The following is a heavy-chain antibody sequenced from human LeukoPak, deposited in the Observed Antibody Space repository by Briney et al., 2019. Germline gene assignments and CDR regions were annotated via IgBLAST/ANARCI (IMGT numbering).Heavy chain of an antibody. V-gene: IGHV1-69*06. Sequence: SVKVSCKASGGTFSSYAISWVRQAPGQGLEWMGGIIPIFGTANYAQKFQGRVTITADKSTSTAYMELSRLRSDDTAVYYCGRAWGPWELPLFWGQGTLVTVSS. CDR1: GGTFSSYA. J-gene: IGHJ4*02. CDR2: IIPIFGTA. CDR3: GRAWGPWELPLF. D-gene: IGHD1-26*01.